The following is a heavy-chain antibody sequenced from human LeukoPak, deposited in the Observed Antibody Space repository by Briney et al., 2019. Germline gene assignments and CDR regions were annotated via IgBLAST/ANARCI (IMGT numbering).Heavy chain of an antibody. J-gene: IGHJ3*02. CDR3: ARDDNSEYSDDAFDI. CDR2: IHTRGGT. V-gene: IGHV4-4*07. CDR1: VASTSSYY. Sequence: PSETLSLTCSVSVASTSSYYWSWLRQPAGKGLEWIGRIHTRGGTEYNPSLKSRVTMSVDTSKNQFSLKLTSVTAADTAVYFCARDDNSEYSDDAFDIWGQGTLVTVYS. D-gene: IGHD2/OR15-2a*01.